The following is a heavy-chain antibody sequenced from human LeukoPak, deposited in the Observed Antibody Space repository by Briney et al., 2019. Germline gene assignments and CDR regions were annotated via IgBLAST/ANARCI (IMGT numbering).Heavy chain of an antibody. Sequence: SETLSLTCAVYGGSFSGYYWSWIRQPPGKGLEWIGEINHSGSTNYNPSLKSRVTISVDRSKNQFSLKLSSVTAADTAVYYCARSHIVVVPAAPGYSYFDYWGQGTLVTVSS. CDR3: ARSHIVVVPAAPGYSYFDY. CDR2: INHSGST. CDR1: GGSFSGYY. J-gene: IGHJ4*02. V-gene: IGHV4-34*01. D-gene: IGHD2-2*01.